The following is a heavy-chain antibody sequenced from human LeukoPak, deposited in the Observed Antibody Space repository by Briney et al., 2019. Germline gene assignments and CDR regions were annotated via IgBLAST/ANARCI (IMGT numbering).Heavy chain of an antibody. CDR1: GFTLSNYG. D-gene: IGHD3-22*01. CDR2: IRYDGSNK. J-gene: IGHJ4*02. CDR3: AKDPTHFRVWDDYDNTRLNY. Sequence: PGGSLRLSCVASGFTLSNYGMHWVRQAPGKGLEWVAFIRYDGSNKYYADSVKGRFTISRDNSKNTLYLQMNSLRAEDTAVYYCAKDPTHFRVWDDYDNTRLNYWGQGTLVTVSS. V-gene: IGHV3-30*02.